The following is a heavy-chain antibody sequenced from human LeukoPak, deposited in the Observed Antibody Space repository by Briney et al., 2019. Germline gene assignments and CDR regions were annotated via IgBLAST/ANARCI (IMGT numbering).Heavy chain of an antibody. Sequence: SETLSLTCTVSGGSVSSGSHYWSWIRQPPGKGLVWIGLFYNSGSTNYNPSLKSRVTISVDTSKNQFSLKLTSVTAADTAVYYCARGRGYSYGVDYWGQGTLVTVSS. CDR3: ARGRGYSYGVDY. J-gene: IGHJ4*02. CDR1: GGSVSSGSHY. D-gene: IGHD5-18*01. V-gene: IGHV4-61*01. CDR2: FYNSGST.